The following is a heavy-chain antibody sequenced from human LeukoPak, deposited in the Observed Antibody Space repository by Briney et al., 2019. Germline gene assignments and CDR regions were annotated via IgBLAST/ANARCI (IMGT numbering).Heavy chain of an antibody. CDR3: AISRDSSGYYYS. D-gene: IGHD3-22*01. CDR1: GFIFSSYA. Sequence: GGSLRLSCGASGFIFSSYAMSWVRQAPGKGLEWVSAITGSGGSTYYEDSVKGRFTISRDNSRNTLYLQMNSLRAEDTAVYHCAISRDSSGYYYSWGQGTLVTVSS. CDR2: ITGSGGST. V-gene: IGHV3-23*01. J-gene: IGHJ4*02.